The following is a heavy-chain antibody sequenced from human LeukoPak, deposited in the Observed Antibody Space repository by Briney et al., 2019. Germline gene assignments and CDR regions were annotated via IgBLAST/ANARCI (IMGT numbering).Heavy chain of an antibody. J-gene: IGHJ2*01. Sequence: GGSLRLSCAASGFTFSSYWMHWVRQAPGKGLVWVSRINGDGTRTNYADSVKGRFAISRDNAENTVNLQIYSLKAEDTAVYYCARGVPGGWYFDLWGRATLITVSS. V-gene: IGHV3-74*01. CDR2: INGDGTRT. CDR1: GFTFSSYW. CDR3: ARGVPGGWYFDL. D-gene: IGHD3-16*01.